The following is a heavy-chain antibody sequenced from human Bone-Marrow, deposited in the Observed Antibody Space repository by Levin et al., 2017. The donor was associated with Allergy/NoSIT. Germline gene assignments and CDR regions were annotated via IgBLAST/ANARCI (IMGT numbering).Heavy chain of an antibody. CDR2: ISWNSGSI. CDR1: GFSFDDYA. D-gene: IGHD3-10*01. V-gene: IGHV3-9*01. J-gene: IGHJ6*02. Sequence: GGSLRLFCVASGFSFDDYAMHWARQAPGKGLEWVARISWNSGSIGYADSVKGRFTISRDNAKNSLYLQMNSLRVEDTALYYCTKDPHFYGSGKDYGMDAWGQGTTVTVSS. CDR3: TKDPHFYGSGKDYGMDA.